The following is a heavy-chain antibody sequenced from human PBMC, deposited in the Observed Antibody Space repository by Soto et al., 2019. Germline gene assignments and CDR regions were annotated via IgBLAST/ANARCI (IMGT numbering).Heavy chain of an antibody. J-gene: IGHJ3*02. Sequence: SETLSLTCAVYGGSFSGYYWSWIRQPPGKGLEWIGEINHSGSTNYNPSLKSRVTISVDTSKNQFSLKLSSVTAADTAVHYCARGITGTGFAFDIWGQGTMVTVSS. CDR2: INHSGST. CDR1: GGSFSGYY. V-gene: IGHV4-34*01. D-gene: IGHD1-7*01. CDR3: ARGITGTGFAFDI.